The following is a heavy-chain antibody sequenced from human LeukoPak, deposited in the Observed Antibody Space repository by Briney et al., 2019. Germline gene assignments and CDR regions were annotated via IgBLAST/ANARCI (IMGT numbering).Heavy chain of an antibody. D-gene: IGHD2-15*01. J-gene: IGHJ3*02. V-gene: IGHV3-74*01. Sequence: PGGSLRLSCAASGFTFSSYWMHWVRQAPGKGLVWVSRINSDGSSTSYADSVKGRFTISRDNAKNTLYLQMNSLRAEDTAVYYCAKSRRRSVAVADAFDIWGQGTMVTVSS. CDR1: GFTFSSYW. CDR3: AKSRRRSVAVADAFDI. CDR2: INSDGSST.